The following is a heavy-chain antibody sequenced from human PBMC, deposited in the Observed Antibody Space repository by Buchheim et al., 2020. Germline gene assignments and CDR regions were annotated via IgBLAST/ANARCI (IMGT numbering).Heavy chain of an antibody. Sequence: QVQLQESGPRLVKPSETLSLTCTVSGGSISGYYWSWIRQPPEKGLEWIGYVSYSGTTVYEPSLERRVPISFDSPNKPFSLKLTSATAADTAVYYCARVRASGWYFFDFWGQGTL. J-gene: IGHJ4*02. V-gene: IGHV4-59*01. CDR2: VSYSGTT. CDR3: ARVRASGWYFFDF. D-gene: IGHD6-19*01. CDR1: GGSISGYY.